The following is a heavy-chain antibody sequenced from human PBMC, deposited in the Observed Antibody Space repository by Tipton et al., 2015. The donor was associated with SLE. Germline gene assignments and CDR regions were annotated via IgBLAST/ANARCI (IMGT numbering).Heavy chain of an antibody. V-gene: IGHV4-30-2*01. Sequence: TLSLTCAVSGGSISSGGYSWSWIRQPPGKGLEWIGYIYHSGSTYYNPSLKSRVTISVDTSKNQFSLKLSSVTAADTAVYYCARGEWGYYFDYWGQGTLVTVSS. J-gene: IGHJ4*02. D-gene: IGHD1-26*01. CDR1: GGSISSGGYS. CDR2: IYHSGST. CDR3: ARGEWGYYFDY.